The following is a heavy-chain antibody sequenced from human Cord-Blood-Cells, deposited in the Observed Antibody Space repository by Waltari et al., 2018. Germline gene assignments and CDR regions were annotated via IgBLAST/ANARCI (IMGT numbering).Heavy chain of an antibody. CDR2: IYSGGST. CDR3: AKSHLHYYYYYYMDV. J-gene: IGHJ6*03. CDR1: GFIVSSTY. Sequence: EVQLVESGGGVVQPGGSVSLSCPASGFIVSSTYMSWVCQAPGKGLEWDSVIYSGGSTYYADCVKGRFTISRDNSKNTLYLKMNSLRAEDTAVYYCAKSHLHYYYYYYMDVWGKGTTVTVSS. V-gene: IGHV3-53*01.